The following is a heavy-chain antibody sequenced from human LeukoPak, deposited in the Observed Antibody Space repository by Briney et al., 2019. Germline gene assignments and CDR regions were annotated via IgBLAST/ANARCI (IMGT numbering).Heavy chain of an antibody. J-gene: IGHJ3*01. CDR3: ANFFLGYCSSTSCRDAFDV. V-gene: IGHV3-20*04. CDR1: GFTFDDYG. CDR2: INWNGGST. D-gene: IGHD2-2*01. Sequence: GGSLRLSCAASGFTFDDYGMSWVRQAPGKGLEWVSGINWNGGSTGYADSVKGRFTISRDNAKNSLYLQMNSLRAEDTAVYYCANFFLGYCSSTSCRDAFDVWGQGTMVTVSS.